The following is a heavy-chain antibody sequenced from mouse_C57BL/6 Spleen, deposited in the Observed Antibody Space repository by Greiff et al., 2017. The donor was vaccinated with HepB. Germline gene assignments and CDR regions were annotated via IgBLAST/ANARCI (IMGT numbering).Heavy chain of an antibody. CDR2: ISGGGGNT. V-gene: IGHV5-9*01. Sequence: DVKLVESGGGLVKPGGSLKLSCAASGFTFSSYTMSWVRQTPEKRLEWVATISGGGGNTYYPDSVKGRFTISRDNAKNTLYLQMSSLRSEDTALYYCARHDITYAMDYWGQGTSVTVSS. J-gene: IGHJ4*01. CDR1: GFTFSSYT. CDR3: ARHDITYAMDY. D-gene: IGHD1-2*01.